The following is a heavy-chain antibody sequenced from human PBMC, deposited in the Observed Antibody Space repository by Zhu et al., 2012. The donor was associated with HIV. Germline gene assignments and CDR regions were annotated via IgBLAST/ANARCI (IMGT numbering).Heavy chain of an antibody. CDR2: INHNGAT. D-gene: IGHD2-21*01. Sequence: QVRLEQWGAGQVRTSETLSLTCAVYGASFNDYYWSWIRQSPGKGLEWIGEINHNGATTYTTSLKSRVTMAVDTSKSQFSLKLRSVSAADAATYFVLGHRPHFGFWGQGTPVTVSS. J-gene: IGHJ4*02. V-gene: IGHV4-34*02. CDR3: LGHRPHFGF. CDR1: GASFNDYY.